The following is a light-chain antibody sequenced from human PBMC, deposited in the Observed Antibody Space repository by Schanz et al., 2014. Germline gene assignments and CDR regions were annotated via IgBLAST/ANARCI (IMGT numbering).Light chain of an antibody. J-gene: IGKJ1*01. Sequence: AIRITQSPSSLSASTGDRVTITCRARQGISSYLAWYQQKPGKAPKLLIYAASTLQSGVPSRFSGSGSGTDFTLTISCLQAEDFAVYYCQQYDNWWTFGPGTKVEVK. CDR3: QQYDNWWT. CDR2: AAS. V-gene: IGKV1-8*01. CDR1: QGISSY.